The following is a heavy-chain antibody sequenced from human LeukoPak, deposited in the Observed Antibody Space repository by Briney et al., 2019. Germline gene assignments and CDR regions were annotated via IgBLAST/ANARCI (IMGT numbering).Heavy chain of an antibody. V-gene: IGHV4-4*07. CDR1: GGSISNYY. J-gene: IGHJ4*02. Sequence: SETLSLTCTVSGGSISNYYWSWIRQAAGKGPEWIGRIYSTGSTNYNPSLKSRVTISVDTSKNQFSLKLNSLTAADTAVYYCTRDRGDYGGPDYWGRGTLVTVSS. CDR3: TRDRGDYGGPDY. D-gene: IGHD4-23*01. CDR2: IYSTGST.